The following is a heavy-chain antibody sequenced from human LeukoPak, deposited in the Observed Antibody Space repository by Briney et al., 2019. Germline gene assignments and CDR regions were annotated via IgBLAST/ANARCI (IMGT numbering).Heavy chain of an antibody. CDR3: ARGRAHAY. CDR1: GFTFNSYW. Sequence: PGGSLRLSCAASGFTFNSYWMSWVRQAPGKGLEWVANINEDGSEKHYVDSVKGRFTISRDNAQNSLYLQMSSLRAEDTAVYYCARGRAHAYWGQGTLVTVSS. CDR2: INEDGSEK. J-gene: IGHJ4*02. V-gene: IGHV3-7*04.